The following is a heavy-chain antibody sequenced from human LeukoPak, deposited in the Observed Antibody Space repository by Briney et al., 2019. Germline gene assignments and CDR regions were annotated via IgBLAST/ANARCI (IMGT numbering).Heavy chain of an antibody. CDR3: ARSRVVPAAIHRANWFDP. V-gene: IGHV1-8*01. D-gene: IGHD2-2*01. Sequence: ASVKVSCKASGYTFTSYDINWVRQATGQGLEWMGWMNPNSGNTGYAQKFQGRVTMTRNTSISTAYMELSSLRSEDTAVYYCARSRVVPAAIHRANWFDPWGQGTQVTVSS. CDR2: MNPNSGNT. CDR1: GYTFTSYD. J-gene: IGHJ5*02.